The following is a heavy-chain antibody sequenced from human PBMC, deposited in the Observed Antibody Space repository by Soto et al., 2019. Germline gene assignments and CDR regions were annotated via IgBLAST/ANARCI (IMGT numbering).Heavy chain of an antibody. D-gene: IGHD6-13*01. J-gene: IGHJ6*02. CDR1: GFTFDDYA. Sequence: EVQLVESGGGLVQPGRSLRLSCAASGFTFDDYAMHWVRQAPGKGLEWVSGISWNSGSIGYADSVTGRFTISRDNAKNPLYLQMNSSRAADTALYYCAKDIRHGIAAGYYYYYGMDVWGQGPTVTVSS. V-gene: IGHV3-9*01. CDR2: ISWNSGSI. CDR3: AKDIRHGIAAGYYYYYGMDV.